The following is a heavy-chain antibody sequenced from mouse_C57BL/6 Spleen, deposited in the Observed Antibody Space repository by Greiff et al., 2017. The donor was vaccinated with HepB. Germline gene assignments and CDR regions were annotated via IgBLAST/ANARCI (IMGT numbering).Heavy chain of an antibody. D-gene: IGHD1-1*01. V-gene: IGHV1-22*01. Sequence: EVQLVESGPELVKPGASVKMSCKASGYTFTDYNMHWVKQSHGKSREWIGYINPNNGGTSYNQKFKGKATLTVNKSSSTAYMELRRLTSEDSAVYYCARGGYYYGSSHWYFDVWGTGTTVTVSS. CDR3: ARGGYYYGSSHWYFDV. CDR1: GYTFTDYN. CDR2: INPNNGGT. J-gene: IGHJ1*03.